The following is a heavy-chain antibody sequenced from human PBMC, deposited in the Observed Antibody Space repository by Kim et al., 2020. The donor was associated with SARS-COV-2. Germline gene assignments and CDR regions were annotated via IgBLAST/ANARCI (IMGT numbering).Heavy chain of an antibody. CDR1: GFTFDDYA. V-gene: IGHV3-43*02. CDR2: INEGGGST. D-gene: IGHD7-27*01. Sequence: GGSLRLSCAASGFTFDDYAMHWVRQPPGKGLEWVSFINEGGGSTYYADSVKGRFTISRDNSKNSLYLQMNSPRTEDTALYYCAKDMRGGNWGDFQHWGQGTLVTVSS. J-gene: IGHJ1*01. CDR3: AKDMRGGNWGDFQH.